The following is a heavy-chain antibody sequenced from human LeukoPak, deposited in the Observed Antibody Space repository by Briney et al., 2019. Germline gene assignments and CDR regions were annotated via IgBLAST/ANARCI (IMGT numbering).Heavy chain of an antibody. D-gene: IGHD5-18*01. J-gene: IGHJ6*03. CDR3: ARELYSYGPFYYYYYYMDV. CDR2: ISDYNGNT. CDR1: GYTFTSYG. V-gene: IGHV1-18*01. Sequence: ASVKVSCKASGYTFTSYGISWVRQAPGQGLEWMGWISDYNGNTNYAQKLQGRVTMTTDTSTSTAYMELRSLRSDDTAVYYCARELYSYGPFYYYYYYMDVWGKGTTVTVSS.